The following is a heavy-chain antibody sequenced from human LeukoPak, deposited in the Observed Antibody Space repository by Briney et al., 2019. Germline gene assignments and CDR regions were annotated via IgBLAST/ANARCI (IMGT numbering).Heavy chain of an antibody. Sequence: GASVTVSCTASGYTFTSYGISWVRQAPGQGLEWMGWISAYNGNTNYAQKLQGRVTMTTDTSTSTAYMELRSLRSDDTAVYYCARDGTYYDFWSGYYTAIYFYYFDYWGQGTLVTVSS. CDR1: GYTFTSYG. CDR2: ISAYNGNT. CDR3: ARDGTYYDFWSGYYTAIYFYYFDY. J-gene: IGHJ4*02. V-gene: IGHV1-18*01. D-gene: IGHD3-3*01.